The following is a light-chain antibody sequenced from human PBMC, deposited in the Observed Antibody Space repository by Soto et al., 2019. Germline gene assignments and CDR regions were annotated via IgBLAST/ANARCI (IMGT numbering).Light chain of an antibody. V-gene: IGKV3-20*01. CDR3: QQYGNSPIT. CDR2: GAS. J-gene: IGKJ5*01. Sequence: ENVLTQSPDSLSLSPGERATLSCRARHYVAASSVAWYQQSRGQAPRLLIYGASSRATGIPDRSSGRGSGTDFTLTINRLEPEDFAVYYCQQYGNSPITFGQGTRLEIK. CDR1: HYVAASS.